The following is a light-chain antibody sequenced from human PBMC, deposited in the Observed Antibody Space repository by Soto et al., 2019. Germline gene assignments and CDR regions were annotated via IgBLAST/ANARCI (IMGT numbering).Light chain of an antibody. CDR1: NSDIRSNKY. CDR3: SSYTPTTWV. V-gene: IGLV2-14*01. Sequence: QSALTQPASVSGFPGQSITISCTGSNSDIRSNKYVSWYQQHPGRAPQLVIYEVTNRPSDVPFRFSGSKSGNTASLTISGLQAEDEADYYCSSYTPTTWVFGVGTKVTVL. J-gene: IGLJ3*02. CDR2: EVT.